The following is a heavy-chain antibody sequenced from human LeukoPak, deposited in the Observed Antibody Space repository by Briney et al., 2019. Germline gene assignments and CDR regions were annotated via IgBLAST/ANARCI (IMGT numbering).Heavy chain of an antibody. CDR3: APLFDTGDVY. D-gene: IGHD5-24*01. CDR1: GGSVSSGSYY. J-gene: IGHJ4*02. CDR2: IYYSGST. V-gene: IGHV4-61*01. Sequence: SETLSLTCTVSGGSVSSGSYYWSWIRQPPGKGLEWIGYIYYSGSTNYNPSLKSRVTISVDTSKSQFSLKLSSVTAADTAVYYCAPLFDTGDVYWGQGTLVTVSS.